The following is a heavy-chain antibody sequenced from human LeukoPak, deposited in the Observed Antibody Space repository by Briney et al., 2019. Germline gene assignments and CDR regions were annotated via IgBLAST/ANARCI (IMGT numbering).Heavy chain of an antibody. CDR3: ARVFQYYGDYSSPH. CDR2: ISSSSSYI. J-gene: IGHJ4*02. Sequence: GGSLRLSCAASGFTSSSYSMNWVRQAPGKGLEWVSSISSSSSYIYYADSVKGRFTISRDNAKNSLYLQMNSLRAEDTAVYYCARVFQYYGDYSSPHWGQGTLVTVSS. V-gene: IGHV3-21*01. CDR1: GFTSSSYS. D-gene: IGHD4-17*01.